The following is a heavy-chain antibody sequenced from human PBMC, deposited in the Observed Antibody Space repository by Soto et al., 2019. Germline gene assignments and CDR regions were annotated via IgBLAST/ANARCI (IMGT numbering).Heavy chain of an antibody. D-gene: IGHD1-26*01. Sequence: QAHLVESGGGVVQPGRSLRLSCAASGFTFSNYGMHWVRQVAGKGLEWVAVIWHDGSNQYYADSVKGRFTISRDNFRYTLYLQMNSLRVEDTAVYFCAGVGRQIEPYYPGMDVWGQGTTVTVSS. CDR2: IWHDGSNQ. J-gene: IGHJ6*02. CDR1: GFTFSNYG. V-gene: IGHV3-33*01. CDR3: AGVGRQIEPYYPGMDV.